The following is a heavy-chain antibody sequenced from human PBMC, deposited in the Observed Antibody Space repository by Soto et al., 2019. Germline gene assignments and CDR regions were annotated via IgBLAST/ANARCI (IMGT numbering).Heavy chain of an antibody. CDR3: ARLQHYASSAYFLPIPDD. D-gene: IGHD3-22*01. CDR2: IDPSDSYN. J-gene: IGHJ4*02. V-gene: IGHV5-10-1*01. CDR1: GYSFTSYW. Sequence: GESLKSSCKGSGYSFTSYWISWVRQMPWKGLEWVGRIDPSDSYNNYSPSFQGHVTISADNSISTAYLQWSSLRASDTAMYYCARLQHYASSAYFLPIPDDWGQGSMVIFSS.